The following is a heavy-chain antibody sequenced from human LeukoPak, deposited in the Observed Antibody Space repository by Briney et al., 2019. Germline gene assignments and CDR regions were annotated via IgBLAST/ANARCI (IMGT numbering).Heavy chain of an antibody. D-gene: IGHD3-3*01. CDR3: ARPYYDFWSGYYAYFQH. J-gene: IGHJ1*01. V-gene: IGHV3-7*01. Sequence: PGGSLRLSCAASGFTVSSNYMSWVRQAPGKGLEWVANIKQDGSEKYYVDSVKGRFTISRDNAKNSLYLQMNSLRAEDTAVYCCARPYYDFWSGYYAYFQHWGQGTLVTVSS. CDR1: GFTVSSNY. CDR2: IKQDGSEK.